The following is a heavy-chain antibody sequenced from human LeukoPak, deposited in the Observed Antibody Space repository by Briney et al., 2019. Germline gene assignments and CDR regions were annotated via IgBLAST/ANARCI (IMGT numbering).Heavy chain of an antibody. CDR3: ARGVIWGSPDY. CDR1: GGSFSGYY. Sequence: SETLSLTCAVYGGSFSGYYWSWIRQPPGKGLEWIGEINHSGSTNYNPSLKSRVTISVDTSKNQFSLKLSSVTAADTAVYYCARGVIWGSPDYWGQGTLATASS. CDR2: INHSGST. V-gene: IGHV4-34*01. D-gene: IGHD3-16*01. J-gene: IGHJ4*02.